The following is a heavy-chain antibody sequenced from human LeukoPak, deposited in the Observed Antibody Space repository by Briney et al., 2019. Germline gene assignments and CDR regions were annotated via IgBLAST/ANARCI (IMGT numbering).Heavy chain of an antibody. CDR1: GGTFSSYA. D-gene: IGHD1-26*01. Sequence: SVKVSCKASGGTFSSYAISWLRQAPGQGLEWMGGIIPIFGTANYAQKFQGRVTITTDESTSTAYMELSSLRSEDTAVYYCARESLGATDAFDIWGQGTMVTVSS. V-gene: IGHV1-69*05. CDR3: ARESLGATDAFDI. J-gene: IGHJ3*02. CDR2: IIPIFGTA.